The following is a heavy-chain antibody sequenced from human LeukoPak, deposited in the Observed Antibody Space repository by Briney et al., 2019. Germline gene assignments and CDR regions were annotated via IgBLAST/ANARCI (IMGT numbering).Heavy chain of an antibody. V-gene: IGHV3-64*01. CDR2: ISSNGGST. CDR1: GFTLSSYA. D-gene: IGHD3-22*01. Sequence: GGSPRLSCAASGFTLSSYAMHWGRQAPGKGLEYVSAISSNGGSTYYANSVKGRFTISRDNSKNTLYLQMGSLRAEDMAVYYCARDLYYDSSGYSSLSTYYYYYYMDVWGKGTTVTVSS. CDR3: ARDLYYDSSGYSSLSTYYYYYYMDV. J-gene: IGHJ6*03.